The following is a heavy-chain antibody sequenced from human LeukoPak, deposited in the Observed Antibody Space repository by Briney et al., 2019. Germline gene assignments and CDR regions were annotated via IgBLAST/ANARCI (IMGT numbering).Heavy chain of an antibody. Sequence: GASVKVSCKASGYTFTGFHIHWVRQAPGQGLEYMGWINPDSGATSYTQSFQGRVTMTRDTSISTAYLDLSGLRPDDTAVYYCATEYYFDSSGTALDYWGQGTLVTVSS. CDR2: INPDSGAT. J-gene: IGHJ4*02. D-gene: IGHD3-22*01. V-gene: IGHV1-2*02. CDR1: GYTFTGFH. CDR3: ATEYYFDSSGTALDY.